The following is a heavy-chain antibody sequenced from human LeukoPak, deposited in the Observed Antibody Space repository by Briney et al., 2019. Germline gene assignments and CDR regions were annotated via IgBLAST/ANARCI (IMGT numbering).Heavy chain of an antibody. J-gene: IGHJ5*02. Sequence: GESLKISCQGSGYSFPSYWIGWVRQMPGKGMEWMGVIYPGDLRVRYNPSFQGQVTISVDKSINTAYLQWVSLRASDSAMYYCACRDLTSTWSFPWGQGTLVTVSS. CDR2: IYPGDLRV. V-gene: IGHV5-51*01. CDR3: ACRDLTSTWSFP. D-gene: IGHD6-13*01. CDR1: GYSFPSYW.